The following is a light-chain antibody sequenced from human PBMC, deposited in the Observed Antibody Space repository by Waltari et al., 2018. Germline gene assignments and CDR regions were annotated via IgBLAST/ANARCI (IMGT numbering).Light chain of an antibody. Sequence: EIVLTQSPATLSLSPGDRATLSCRATQSVSSYLAWYQQRPGQAPRLLIYAASIRATGIPARFTGSGSETDFTLTISSLEPEDFAVYYCQQRSKWPLTFGGGTKVEIK. V-gene: IGKV3-11*01. CDR1: QSVSSY. J-gene: IGKJ4*01. CDR3: QQRSKWPLT. CDR2: AAS.